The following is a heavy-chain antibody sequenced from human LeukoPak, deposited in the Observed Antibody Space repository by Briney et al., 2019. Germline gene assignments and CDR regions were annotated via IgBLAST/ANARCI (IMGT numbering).Heavy chain of an antibody. D-gene: IGHD3-22*01. CDR1: DGSISPYY. V-gene: IGHV4-59*01. CDR2: IYYSGST. J-gene: IGHJ4*02. Sequence: PSETLSLTCTVSDGSISPYYWSWIRQPPGKGLEWIGYIYYSGSTNYNPSLKSRVTISVDTSKNQFSLKLSSVTAADTAVYYCARTIDSSGYFPFDYWGQGTLVTVSS. CDR3: ARTIDSSGYFPFDY.